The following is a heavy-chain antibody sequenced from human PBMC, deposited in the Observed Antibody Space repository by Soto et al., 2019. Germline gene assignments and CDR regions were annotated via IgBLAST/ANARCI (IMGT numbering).Heavy chain of an antibody. Sequence: HPGGSLRLSCAASGFTFSSYAMSWVRQAPGKGLEWVSVVSGSGGITYYADSFKGRFTISRDNSKNTVYLQMDSLRVEDTAVYYCAKDQEFQVLSDVFDIWGQGTMVTVSS. CDR3: AKDQEFQVLSDVFDI. V-gene: IGHV3-23*01. D-gene: IGHD3-10*01. CDR1: GFTFSSYA. CDR2: VSGSGGIT. J-gene: IGHJ3*02.